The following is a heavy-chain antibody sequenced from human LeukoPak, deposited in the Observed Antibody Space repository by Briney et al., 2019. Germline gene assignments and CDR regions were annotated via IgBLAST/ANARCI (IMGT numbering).Heavy chain of an antibody. J-gene: IGHJ2*01. V-gene: IGHV3-30*03. CDR1: GFTFSSYG. Sequence: GRSLRLSCAASGFTFSSYGMHWVRQAPGKGLEWVAVISYDGSNKYYADSVKGRFTISRDNSKNTLYLQMNSLRAEDTAVYYCARVEMATINPIYWYFDLWGRGTLVTVSS. D-gene: IGHD5-24*01. CDR3: ARVEMATINPIYWYFDL. CDR2: ISYDGSNK.